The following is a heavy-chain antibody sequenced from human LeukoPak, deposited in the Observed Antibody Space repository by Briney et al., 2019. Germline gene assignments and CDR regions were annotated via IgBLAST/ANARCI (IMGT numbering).Heavy chain of an antibody. CDR1: GFTFNTYG. CDR2: ISYDGSNK. J-gene: IGHJ4*02. D-gene: IGHD3-22*01. Sequence: QPGGSLRLYCAASGFTFNTYGMHWVRQAPGKGLEWVALISYDGSNKYYADSVKGRFTISRDNSKNTLYLQMNSLRAEDTAVYYCAKPAPYYDSSGSPLGDYWGQGALVTVSS. CDR3: AKPAPYYDSSGSPLGDY. V-gene: IGHV3-30*18.